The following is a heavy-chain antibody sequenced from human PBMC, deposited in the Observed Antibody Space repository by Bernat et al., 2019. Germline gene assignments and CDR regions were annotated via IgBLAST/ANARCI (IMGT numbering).Heavy chain of an antibody. CDR2: IYYSGST. CDR1: GGSISSYY. CDR3: ARVVDTAMVASIYFDY. V-gene: IGHV4-59*01. Sequence: QVQLQESGPGLVKPSETLSLTCTVSGGSISSYYWSWIRQPPGKGLEWIGYIYYSGSTNYNPSLKSRVTISVDTSKNQFSLKLSSVTAADTAVYYCARVVDTAMVASIYFDYWGQGTLVTVSS. J-gene: IGHJ4*02. D-gene: IGHD5-18*01.